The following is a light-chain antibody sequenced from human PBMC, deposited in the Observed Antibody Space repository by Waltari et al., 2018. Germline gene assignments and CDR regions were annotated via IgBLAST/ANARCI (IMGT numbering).Light chain of an antibody. V-gene: IGLV1-47*01. J-gene: IGLJ3*02. CDR1: SPTIGSNY. CDR3: AAWDGSLSGRL. CDR2: RDD. Sequence: QSVLTQPPSASGTPGQRVNFSCSGSSPTIGSNYLFWYQQFPGTAPKLLLYRDDQRPSGVPDRFSASKGGTSAALVISAVRSEDEADYYCAAWDGSLSGRLFGGGTRLTVL.